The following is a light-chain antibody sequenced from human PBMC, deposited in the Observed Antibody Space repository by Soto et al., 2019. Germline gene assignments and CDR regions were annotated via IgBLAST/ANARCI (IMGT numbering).Light chain of an antibody. V-gene: IGKV1-12*01. CDR1: QDIRSW. CDR3: QQANSFPIT. CDR2: AAS. J-gene: IGKJ5*01. Sequence: DIQLTQSPSSVSASIGDRVTITCWASQDIRSWLAWYQQKAGKAPKLVISAASTLQRGVPSRLSGTGFGTNFTLAITSLQPEDFATYYCQQANSFPITFGQGTQLDIK.